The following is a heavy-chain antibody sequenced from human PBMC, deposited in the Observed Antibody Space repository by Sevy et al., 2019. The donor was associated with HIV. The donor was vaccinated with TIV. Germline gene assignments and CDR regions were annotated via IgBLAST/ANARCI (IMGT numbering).Heavy chain of an antibody. Sequence: GGSLRLSCAASGFSLNSFWMNWVRQTPGKGLEWVANMNQNGSVTYYVDSVKGRFTISRDNSRNLLCLQMTSLRVEDTALYYCVRAVATNGSFWGQGTLVTVSS. J-gene: IGHJ4*02. CDR3: VRAVATNGSF. CDR1: GFSLNSFW. CDR2: MNQNGSVT. V-gene: IGHV3-7*01. D-gene: IGHD2-15*01.